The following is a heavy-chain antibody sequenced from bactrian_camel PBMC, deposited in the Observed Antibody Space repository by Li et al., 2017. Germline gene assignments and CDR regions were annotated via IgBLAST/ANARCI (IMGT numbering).Heavy chain of an antibody. Sequence: HVQLVESGGGSVQAGGSLRLSCEVSAYAWNSYCMGWFRQAPGKERERVATIDMDDLTNYASSVKGRFTISRDNYKQWAYLRMTDLKPEDTAVYYCAMRPDTIRCQDNYCYAICGKAEYGAWGQGTQVTVS. CDR3: AMRPDTIRCQDNYCYAICGKAEYGA. CDR1: AYAWNSYC. V-gene: IGHV3S53*01. CDR2: IDMDDLT. D-gene: IGHD3*01. J-gene: IGHJ4*01.